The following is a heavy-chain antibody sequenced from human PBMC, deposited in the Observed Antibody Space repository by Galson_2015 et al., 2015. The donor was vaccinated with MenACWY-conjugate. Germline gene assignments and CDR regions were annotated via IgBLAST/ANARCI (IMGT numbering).Heavy chain of an antibody. CDR3: VKVRGYLPLYHYGMDV. Sequence: SLRLSCAASGFNISDNYMSWVRQAPGKGLEWVSVIFSDGTTYYADSVKGRFTISRDNSKNTLYFQMNSLRAEDTAVYYCVKVRGYLPLYHYGMDVWGQGATVTVSS. CDR2: IFSDGTT. CDR1: GFNISDNY. V-gene: IGHV3-53*01. J-gene: IGHJ6*02. D-gene: IGHD6-13*01.